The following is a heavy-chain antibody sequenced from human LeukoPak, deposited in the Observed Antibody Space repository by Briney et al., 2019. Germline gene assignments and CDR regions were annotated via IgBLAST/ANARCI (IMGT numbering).Heavy chain of an antibody. D-gene: IGHD3-10*01. V-gene: IGHV1-2*04. Sequence: ASVKVSCKASGGTFSSYAISWVRQAPGQGLEWMGWINPNSGGTNYAQKFQGWVTMTRDTSISTAYMELSRLRSDDTAVYYCAREYLGSDSMARGVQSWFDPWGQGTLVTVSS. CDR3: AREYLGSDSMARGVQSWFDP. CDR1: GGTFSSYA. J-gene: IGHJ5*02. CDR2: INPNSGGT.